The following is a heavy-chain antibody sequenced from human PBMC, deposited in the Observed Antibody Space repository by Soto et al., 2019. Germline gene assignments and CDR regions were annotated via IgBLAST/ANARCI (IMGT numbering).Heavy chain of an antibody. CDR1: GGSISSSSYY. J-gene: IGHJ4*02. D-gene: IGHD3-22*01. Sequence: PSETLSLTCTVSGGSISSSSYYWGWIRQPPGKGLEWIGSIYYSGSTYYNPSLKSRVTISVDTSKNQFSLKLSSVTAADTAVYYCASLYYYDSSGYKFWGQGTLVTVSS. V-gene: IGHV4-39*01. CDR3: ASLYYYDSSGYKF. CDR2: IYYSGST.